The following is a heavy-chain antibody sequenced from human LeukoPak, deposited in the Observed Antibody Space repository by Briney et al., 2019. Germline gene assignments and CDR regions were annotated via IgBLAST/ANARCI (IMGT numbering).Heavy chain of an antibody. J-gene: IGHJ6*02. CDR2: ISGSGGST. CDR1: GFTFSSYA. D-gene: IGHD3-3*01. Sequence: HPGGSPRLSCAASGFTFSSYAMSWVRQAPGKGLEWVSAISGSGGSTYYADSVKGRFTISRDNAKNSLYLQMNSLRAEDTAVYYCAREWGTIFEYGMDVWGQGTTVTVSS. V-gene: IGHV3-23*01. CDR3: AREWGTIFEYGMDV.